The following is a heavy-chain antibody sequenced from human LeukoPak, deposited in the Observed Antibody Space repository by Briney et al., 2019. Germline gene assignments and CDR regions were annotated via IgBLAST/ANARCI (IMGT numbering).Heavy chain of an antibody. CDR2: IIPIFGTA. J-gene: IGHJ4*02. D-gene: IGHD3-22*01. V-gene: IGHV1-69*05. Sequence: SVKVSCKASGGTFSSYAISWVRQAPGQGLEWMGGIIPIFGTANYAQKFQGRVTITTDESTSTAYMELSSLRSEDTAVYYCAATYYYDSSGYYLLDYWGQGTLVTVSS. CDR1: GGTFSSYA. CDR3: AATYYYDSSGYYLLDY.